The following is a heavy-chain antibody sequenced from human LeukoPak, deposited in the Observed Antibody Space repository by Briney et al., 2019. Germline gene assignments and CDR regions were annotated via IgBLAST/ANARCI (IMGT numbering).Heavy chain of an antibody. CDR3: GLSGDRVPLQDDVFDV. Sequence: GESLKISCKVSGYSFTSYCIGWVRQMPGKGLEWMGIIYPGDSGPTYSPSFQGQVTISVDKSINTAYLQWSSLQASDTAMYYCGLSGDRVPLQDDVFDVWGQGTMVTVST. J-gene: IGHJ3*01. CDR2: IYPGDSGP. D-gene: IGHD3-9*01. V-gene: IGHV5-51*01. CDR1: GYSFTSYC.